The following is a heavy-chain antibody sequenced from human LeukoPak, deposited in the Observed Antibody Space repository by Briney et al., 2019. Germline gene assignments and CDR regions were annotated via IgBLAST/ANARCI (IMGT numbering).Heavy chain of an antibody. J-gene: IGHJ4*02. CDR2: IYYSGST. D-gene: IGHD3-22*01. Sequence: SETLSLTCTVSGGSISSYYWSWIRQPPGKGLEWIGHIYYSGSTNYNPSLKSRVTISVDTSKNQFSLKLSSVTAADTAVYYCARSYYYDSSGYPGALGYWGQGTLVTVSS. CDR3: ARSYYYDSSGYPGALGY. CDR1: GGSISSYY. V-gene: IGHV4-59*08.